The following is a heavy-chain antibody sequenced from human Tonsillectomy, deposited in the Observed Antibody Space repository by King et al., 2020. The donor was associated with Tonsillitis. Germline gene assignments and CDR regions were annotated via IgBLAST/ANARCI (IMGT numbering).Heavy chain of an antibody. CDR2: IYPGDSDT. D-gene: IGHD4-17*01. J-gene: IGHJ4*02. CDR1: GYSFTSNW. V-gene: IGHV5-51*01. CDR3: ARQRWEYGDYAYYFDS. Sequence: VQLVESGAEVKKPGESLTISCKGSGYSFTSNWIGWVRQMPGKGLEWMGIIYPGDSDTTYSPSFQGQVTISADKSVTTAYLQWSSLKASDTATYYCARQRWEYGDYAYYFDSWGQGTLVTVSS.